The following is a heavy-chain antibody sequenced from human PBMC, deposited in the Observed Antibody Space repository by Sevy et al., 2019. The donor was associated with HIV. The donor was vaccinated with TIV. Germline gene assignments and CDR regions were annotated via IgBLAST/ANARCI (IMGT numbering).Heavy chain of an antibody. V-gene: IGHV5-51*01. Sequence: GESLKISCQASGYSFHSYWIGWVRQRPAKGLEWVGISFPGNSDTRYSPSFQGQVTISGDKSMNTAYLQWNSLQASDSAVYYCARGSHLPIDAIDVWGQGTKVTVSS. J-gene: IGHJ6*02. CDR1: GYSFHSYW. CDR3: ARGSHLPIDAIDV. CDR2: SFPGNSDT. D-gene: IGHD2-15*01.